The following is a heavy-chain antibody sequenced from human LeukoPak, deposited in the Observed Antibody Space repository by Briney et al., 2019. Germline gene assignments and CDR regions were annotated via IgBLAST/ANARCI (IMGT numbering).Heavy chain of an antibody. CDR2: ISSSSSYI. J-gene: IGHJ4*02. CDR3: ARDRPLFYDILTGYCDY. CDR1: GFTFSSYS. V-gene: IGHV3-21*01. D-gene: IGHD3-9*01. Sequence: PGGSLRLSCAASGFTFSSYSMNWVRQAPGKGLEWVSSISSSSSYIYYADSVKGRFTISRDNAKNSLYLQMNSLRAEDTAVYYCARDRPLFYDILTGYCDYWGQGTLVTVSS.